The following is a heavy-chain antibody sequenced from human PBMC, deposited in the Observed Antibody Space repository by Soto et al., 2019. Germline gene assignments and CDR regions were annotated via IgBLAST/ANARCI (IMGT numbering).Heavy chain of an antibody. Sequence: QVQLVQSGAEVKKPGSSVKVSCKASGGTFSTNAIAWVRQAPGQGLEWMGGIIPIFGTANDAQKFQGRVTITADESTSTAYMEMSSLRSEDTAVYYCARHADAGSFHNWFDPWGQGTLVTFSS. V-gene: IGHV1-69*01. CDR2: IIPIFGTA. J-gene: IGHJ5*02. D-gene: IGHD2-15*01. CDR3: ARHADAGSFHNWFDP. CDR1: GGTFSTNA.